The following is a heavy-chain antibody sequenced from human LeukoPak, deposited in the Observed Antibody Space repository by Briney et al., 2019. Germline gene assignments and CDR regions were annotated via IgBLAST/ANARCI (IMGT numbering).Heavy chain of an antibody. CDR2: INSDGSST. CDR1: GFTFSNYC. J-gene: IGHJ4*02. CDR3: ARDRATTMFDY. Sequence: GGSLRLSCAASGFTFSNYCMHWVRQAPGKGLEWVSRINSDGSSTTYADSVKGRFTISRDNAKNTLYLQMNSLRADDTAVYYCARDRATTMFDYWAQGTLVTVSS. V-gene: IGHV3-74*01. D-gene: IGHD5-24*01.